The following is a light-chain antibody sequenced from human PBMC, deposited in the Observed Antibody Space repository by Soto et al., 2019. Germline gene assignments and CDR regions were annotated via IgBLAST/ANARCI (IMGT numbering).Light chain of an antibody. CDR2: DVS. J-gene: IGLJ1*01. CDR3: SSYTGSSTYV. Sequence: HSALTKPAYVSGSPGQSITISCTGTSNDVGGYNYVSWYQQHPGKAPKLMIYDVSNRPSGVSNRFSGSKSANTASLTISGLQTEDESDYYCSSYTGSSTYVFGTGNKVTVL. V-gene: IGLV2-14*03. CDR1: SNDVGGYNY.